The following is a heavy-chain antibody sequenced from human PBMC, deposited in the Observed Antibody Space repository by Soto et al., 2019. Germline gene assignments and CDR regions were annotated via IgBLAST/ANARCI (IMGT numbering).Heavy chain of an antibody. V-gene: IGHV4-39*01. CDR1: GDSISSRDHH. CDR3: ARRAGDV. CDR2: IYYSGRA. J-gene: IGHJ6*04. Sequence: PSETLSLTCTVSGDSISSRDHHWSWIRQSPGKGLEFIGTIYYSGRADYNPSLRSRFTISVERSKNQFSLQLSSVSAPDTAVYYCARRAGDVWGKGTTVTVSS.